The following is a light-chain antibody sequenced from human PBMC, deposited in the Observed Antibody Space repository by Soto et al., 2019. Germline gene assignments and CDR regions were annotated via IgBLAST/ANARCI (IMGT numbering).Light chain of an antibody. CDR3: SSYTSSSIL. Sequence: QSALTQPASVSGSPGQSITISCTGTSSDVGGYNYVSWYQQHPGKAPKLMIYEVSNRPSGVSNRFSGSKSGNTASLTISGLQAEDEADYYCSSYTSSSILLGTGTKVTVL. CDR2: EVS. V-gene: IGLV2-14*01. J-gene: IGLJ1*01. CDR1: SSDVGGYNY.